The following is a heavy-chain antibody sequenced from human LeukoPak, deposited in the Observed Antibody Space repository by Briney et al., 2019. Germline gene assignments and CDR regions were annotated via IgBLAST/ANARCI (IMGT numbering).Heavy chain of an antibody. J-gene: IGHJ4*02. Sequence: ASVKVSCKASGGTFSSYAISWVRQAPGQGLEWMGGINPNSGGTNYAQKFQGRVTMTRDTSISTAYMELSRLRSDDTAVYYCARDIIHMVRGALGYWGQGTLVTVSS. V-gene: IGHV1-2*02. CDR2: INPNSGGT. D-gene: IGHD3-10*01. CDR1: GGTFSSYA. CDR3: ARDIIHMVRGALGY.